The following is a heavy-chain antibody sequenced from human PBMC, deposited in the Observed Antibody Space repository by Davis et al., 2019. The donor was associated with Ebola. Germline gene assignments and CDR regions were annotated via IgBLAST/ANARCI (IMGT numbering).Heavy chain of an antibody. CDR1: GGSFSGYY. CDR3: ARGPHRSYYDFWSGSYYFDY. V-gene: IGHV4-34*01. J-gene: IGHJ4*02. CDR2: INHSGST. D-gene: IGHD3-3*01. Sequence: PSETLSLTCAVYGGSFSGYYWSWIRQPPGKGLEWFGEINHSGSTNYNPSLKSRVTISVDTSKNQFSLKLSSVTAADTAVYYCARGPHRSYYDFWSGSYYFDYWGQGTLVTVSS.